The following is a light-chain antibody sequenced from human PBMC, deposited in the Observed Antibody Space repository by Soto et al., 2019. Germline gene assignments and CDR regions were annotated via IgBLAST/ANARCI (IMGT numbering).Light chain of an antibody. CDR3: QQSYRTPYT. Sequence: DIQMTQSPSSLSASVGDRVTITCRASQGISTYLIWYQQRQGRAPKLLIYAASSLVSGVPSRFSGSGSGTDFPLTISSLQPEDFATYYCQQSYRTPYTFVQGTKLETK. J-gene: IGKJ2*01. CDR2: AAS. V-gene: IGKV1-39*01. CDR1: QGISTY.